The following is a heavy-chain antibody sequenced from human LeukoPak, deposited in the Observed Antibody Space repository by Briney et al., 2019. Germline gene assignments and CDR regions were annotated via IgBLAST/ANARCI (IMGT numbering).Heavy chain of an antibody. CDR3: ARGFRIAAAGTVGY. CDR2: MNPNSGNT. D-gene: IGHD6-13*01. V-gene: IGHV1-8*01. CDR1: GYTFTSYD. J-gene: IGHJ4*02. Sequence: ASVTVSFTASGYTFTSYDINWVRQAPGQGLEWMGWMNPNSGNTGYAQKFRGRVTMTRNTSISTAYMELSSLRSEDTAVYYCARGFRIAAAGTVGYLGQGTLVTVSS.